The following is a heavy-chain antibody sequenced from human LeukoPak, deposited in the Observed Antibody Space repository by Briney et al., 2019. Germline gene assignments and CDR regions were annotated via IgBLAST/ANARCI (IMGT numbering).Heavy chain of an antibody. CDR3: ARGFAYTAKSYYYYGMDV. CDR1: GYTFTGYY. D-gene: IGHD5-18*01. J-gene: IGHJ6*02. Sequence: ASVKVSCKASGYTFTGYYMHWVRQAPGQGIEWMGWINPNSGGTNYAQKFQGRVTMTRDTSISTAYMELSRLRSDDTAVYYCARGFAYTAKSYYYYGMDVWGQGTTVTVSS. CDR2: INPNSGGT. V-gene: IGHV1-2*02.